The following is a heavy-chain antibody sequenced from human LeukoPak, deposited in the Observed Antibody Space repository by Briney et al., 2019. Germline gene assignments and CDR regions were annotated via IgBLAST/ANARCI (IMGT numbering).Heavy chain of an antibody. V-gene: IGHV3-74*01. J-gene: IGHJ4*02. Sequence: GGSLTLSCAASGFXFSSYWIHWVRQAPGKGLVWVSRINSDGSSTSYADSVKGRFTISRDNAKNTLYLQMNSLRAEDTAEYYCARDRKVYYYDSSGYYDWGQGTLVTVSS. D-gene: IGHD3-22*01. CDR3: ARDRKVYYYDSSGYYD. CDR2: INSDGSST. CDR1: GFXFSSYW.